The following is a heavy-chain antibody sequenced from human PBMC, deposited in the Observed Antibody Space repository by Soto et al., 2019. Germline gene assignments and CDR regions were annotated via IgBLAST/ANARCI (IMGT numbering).Heavy chain of an antibody. CDR3: ARGPDSSHWYFDL. CDR1: GGSISSGGYY. D-gene: IGHD3-3*01. Sequence: QVQLQESGPGLVKPSQTLSLTCTVSGGSISSGGYYWSWIRQHPGKGLEWIRYIYYSGSTYYNPSLKSRVTISLDTSKNQFSLKLNSMTAADTAVYYCARGPDSSHWYFDLWGRGTLVTVSS. J-gene: IGHJ2*01. V-gene: IGHV4-31*03. CDR2: IYYSGST.